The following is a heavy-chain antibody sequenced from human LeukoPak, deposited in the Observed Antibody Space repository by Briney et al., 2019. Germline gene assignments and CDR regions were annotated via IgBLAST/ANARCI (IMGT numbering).Heavy chain of an antibody. V-gene: IGHV3-21*01. D-gene: IGHD3-22*01. CDR2: ISSSSSSYI. CDR1: GFTFSSYS. Sequence: PGGSLRLSCAASGFTFSSYSMNWVRQAPGKGLEWVSSISSSSSSYIYYADSVRGRFTISRDNAKNSLYLQMNSLRAEDTAVYYCARARGGYYYQATDYWGQGTLVTVSS. J-gene: IGHJ4*02. CDR3: ARARGGYYYQATDY.